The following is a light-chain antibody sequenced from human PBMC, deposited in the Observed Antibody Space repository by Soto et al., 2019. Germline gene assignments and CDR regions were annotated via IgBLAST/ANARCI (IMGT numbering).Light chain of an antibody. Sequence: IQMTQSPSSLSASVGDRVTITCRASQGIGNDLGWYQQKSGKAPKLLIYAASNLQGGVPSRFSGSGSGTDFTLTISGLQPEDVATYYCLQDHSYPLTFGGGTKVDIK. CDR2: AAS. CDR1: QGIGND. V-gene: IGKV1-6*01. J-gene: IGKJ4*01. CDR3: LQDHSYPLT.